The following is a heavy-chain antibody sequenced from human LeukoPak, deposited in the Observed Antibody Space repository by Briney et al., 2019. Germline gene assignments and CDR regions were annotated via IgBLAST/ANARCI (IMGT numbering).Heavy chain of an antibody. D-gene: IGHD2-2*01. V-gene: IGHV3-23*01. Sequence: AGGSLRLSCAASGFTFRSYGMTWVRQAPGKGLEWVSAIGTAGDTYYPGSVKGRFTISRDNSKNTLFLQMNSLRAEDRAVYYCAKDSLRTVPKASFDYWGQGTLVTVSS. CDR3: AKDSLRTVPKASFDY. CDR2: IGTAGDT. J-gene: IGHJ4*02. CDR1: GFTFRSYG.